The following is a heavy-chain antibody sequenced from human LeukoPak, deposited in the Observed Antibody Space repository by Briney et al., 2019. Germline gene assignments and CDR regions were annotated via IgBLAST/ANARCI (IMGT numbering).Heavy chain of an antibody. J-gene: IGHJ4*02. CDR3: ARGPLQDSGNYYPGDY. Sequence: PGGSLRLSCAASGFTFSSCGMHWVRQAPGKGLEWVAFMRSDGSNKQYAESVKGRFTISRDNSKNTLYLQMNSLRAEDTAVYYCARGPLQDSGNYYPGDYWGQGNLVTVSS. V-gene: IGHV3-30*02. D-gene: IGHD3-10*01. CDR2: MRSDGSNK. CDR1: GFTFSSCG.